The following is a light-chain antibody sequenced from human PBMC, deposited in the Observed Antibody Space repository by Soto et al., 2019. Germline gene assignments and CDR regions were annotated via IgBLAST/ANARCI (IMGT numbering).Light chain of an antibody. CDR1: QSVSNN. J-gene: IGKJ1*01. V-gene: IGKV3-15*01. CDR3: QQYNNWWT. CDR2: GAS. Sequence: EIVLTQSPGTLSLSPGERATLSCRASQSVSNNYLAWYQQKPGQAPRLLIYGASTRATGIPARFSGSGSGTEFTLTISSLQSEDFAVYYCQQYNNWWTFGQGTEV.